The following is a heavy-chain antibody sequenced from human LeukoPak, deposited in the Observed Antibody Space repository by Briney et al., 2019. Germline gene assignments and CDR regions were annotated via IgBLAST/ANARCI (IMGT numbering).Heavy chain of an antibody. V-gene: IGHV3-43*02. CDR2: ISGDGGST. CDR1: GFTFDDYA. Sequence: GGSLRLSCAASGFTFDDYAMHWVSQAPGKGLEWVSLISGDGGSTYYADSVKGRFTISRDNSKNSLYLQMNSLRTEDTALYYCAKLIGSGYDWRTTYYYYGMDVWGQGTTVTVSS. D-gene: IGHD5-12*01. CDR3: AKLIGSGYDWRTTYYYYGMDV. J-gene: IGHJ6*02.